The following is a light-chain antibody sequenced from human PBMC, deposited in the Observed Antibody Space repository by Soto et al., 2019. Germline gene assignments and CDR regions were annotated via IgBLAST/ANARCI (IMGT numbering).Light chain of an antibody. CDR3: QQYASSPRT. CDR2: GAS. V-gene: IGKV3-20*01. Sequence: EIVLTQSPGTLSLSPGERATLFCRASQSFTTSQLAWYQQRPGQAPRVLIFGASRRATGIPDRFSGSGSGTDFTLTICRLEPEDSAVYYCQQYASSPRTFGQGTTVEIK. J-gene: IGKJ1*01. CDR1: QSFTTSQ.